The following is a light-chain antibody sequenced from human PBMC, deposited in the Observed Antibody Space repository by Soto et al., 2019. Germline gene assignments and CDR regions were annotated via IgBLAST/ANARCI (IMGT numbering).Light chain of an antibody. J-gene: IGKJ4*01. CDR3: QQYNNWPRAT. CDR2: RTS. CDR1: QSVSSSY. V-gene: IGKV3-15*01. Sequence: EIVLTQSPATLSLSPGERATLSCRDSQSVSSSYLAWYQQKPGQAPRLLMFRTSSRATGFPARFSGSGSGTEFNLTISSLQSEDFGVYYCQQYNNWPRATFGGGTKVDI.